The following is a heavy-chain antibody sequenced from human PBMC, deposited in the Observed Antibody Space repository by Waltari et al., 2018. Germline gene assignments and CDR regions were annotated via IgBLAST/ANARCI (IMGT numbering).Heavy chain of an antibody. CDR2: IFYSGST. Sequence: QLQLQESGPGLVKPSETLSLTCSVSGDSINRSKYYWAWIRQPSGKGLESIGSIFYSGSTYHNPSLKSRVTMSVDTSRNEFYLKLKSVTAADTATYYCARLTVVGATRWFEPWGQGTQVSVSS. J-gene: IGHJ5*02. CDR1: GDSINRSKYY. V-gene: IGHV4-39*01. CDR3: ARLTVVGATRWFEP. D-gene: IGHD1-26*01.